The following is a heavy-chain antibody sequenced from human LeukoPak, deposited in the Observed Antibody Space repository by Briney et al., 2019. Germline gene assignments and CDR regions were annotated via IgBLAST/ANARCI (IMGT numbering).Heavy chain of an antibody. V-gene: IGHV3-23*01. CDR3: AKDYSSSWVFDY. CDR1: GFTFSNYN. D-gene: IGHD6-13*01. Sequence: GGSLRLSCAASGFTFSNYNMNWVRQAPGKGLEWVSAISGSGGSTYYADSVKGRFTISRDNSKNTLYLQMNSLRAEDTAVYYCAKDYSSSWVFDYWGQGTLVTVSS. CDR2: ISGSGGST. J-gene: IGHJ4*02.